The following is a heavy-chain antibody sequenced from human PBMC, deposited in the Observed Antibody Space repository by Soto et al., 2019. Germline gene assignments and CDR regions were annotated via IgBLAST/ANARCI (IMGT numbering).Heavy chain of an antibody. Sequence: QVQLQESGPGLVKPSETLSLTCAVSGDSISSYYCMWIRQPPGKRLDSIGYLYYGRSANYNPSLKSRVTLSVDTSTNQCSLTLSSMTAADTAVYYCALRSMAVVPEYWGQGTLVTVSS. J-gene: IGHJ4*02. CDR1: GDSISSYY. CDR3: ALRSMAVVPEY. V-gene: IGHV4-59*01. CDR2: LYYGRSA. D-gene: IGHD3-22*01.